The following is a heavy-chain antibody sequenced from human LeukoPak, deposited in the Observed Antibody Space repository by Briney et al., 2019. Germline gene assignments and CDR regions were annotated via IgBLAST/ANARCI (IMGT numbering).Heavy chain of an antibody. J-gene: IGHJ3*02. CDR3: GSRSKEDAFAI. V-gene: IGHV4-4*07. CDR2: INTSGST. D-gene: IGHD6-6*01. Sequence: PSETLSLTCTVSGGSISSYYWSWIRQPPGKGLEWIGGINTSGSTNYNPSLKSRVTISVDTSKNQFSLKLSSVTAADTAVYYCGSRSKEDAFAIWGRGTMVTVSS. CDR1: GGSISSYY.